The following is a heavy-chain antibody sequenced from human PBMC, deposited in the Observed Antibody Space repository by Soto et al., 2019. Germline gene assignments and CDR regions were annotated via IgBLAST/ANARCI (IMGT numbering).Heavy chain of an antibody. D-gene: IGHD3-10*01. J-gene: IGHJ5*02. V-gene: IGHV4-31*03. CDR3: ARDGITMVRGVRLRGLDP. CDR1: GGSISSGGYY. Sequence: SETLSLTCTVSGGSISSGGYYWSWIRQHPGKGLEWIGYIYYSGSTYYNPSLKSRVTISVDTSKNQFSLKLSSVTAADTAVYYCARDGITMVRGVRLRGLDPWGQGTLVTVSS. CDR2: IYYSGST.